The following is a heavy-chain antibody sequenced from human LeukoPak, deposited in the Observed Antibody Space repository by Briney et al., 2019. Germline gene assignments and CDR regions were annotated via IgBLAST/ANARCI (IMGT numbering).Heavy chain of an antibody. V-gene: IGHV4-34*01. CDR2: INHSGST. CDR1: GGSFSGYY. CDR3: ARGSGSSWFDY. D-gene: IGHD6-13*01. Sequence: SETLSLTCAVYGGSFSGYYWSWIRQPPGKGLEWIGEINHSGSTNYNPSLKSRVTISVDTSKNQLSLKLSSVTAADTAVYYCARGSGSSWFDYWGQGTLVTVSS. J-gene: IGHJ4*02.